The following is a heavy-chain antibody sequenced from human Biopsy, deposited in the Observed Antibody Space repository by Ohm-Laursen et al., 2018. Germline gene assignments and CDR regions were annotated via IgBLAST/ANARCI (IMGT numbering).Heavy chain of an antibody. Sequence: SLRLSCAASGFTFKNDNMHWVRQAPGKGLEWVSTISGSGGNTYYADSVRGRFTVSRDGSKSTLYLQMRSLSAEDTAFYYCAKGGYCTTSSCYMDLDYWDQGTLVTVSS. V-gene: IGHV3-23*01. D-gene: IGHD2-2*02. CDR2: ISGSGGNT. CDR3: AKGGYCTTSSCYMDLDY. J-gene: IGHJ4*02. CDR1: GFTFKNDN.